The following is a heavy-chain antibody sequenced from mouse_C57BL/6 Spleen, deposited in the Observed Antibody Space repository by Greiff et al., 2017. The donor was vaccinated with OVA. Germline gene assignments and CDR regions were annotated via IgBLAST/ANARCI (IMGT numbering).Heavy chain of an antibody. D-gene: IGHD2-4*01. Sequence: LEESGPELVKPGASVKISCKASGYAFSSSWMNWVKQRPGKGLEWIGRIYPGDGDTNYNGKFKGKATLTADKSSSTAYMQLSSLTSEDSAVYFCARGIYYDDYWGQGTTLTVSS. CDR1: GYAFSSSW. CDR2: IYPGDGDT. V-gene: IGHV1-82*01. J-gene: IGHJ2*01. CDR3: ARGIYYDDY.